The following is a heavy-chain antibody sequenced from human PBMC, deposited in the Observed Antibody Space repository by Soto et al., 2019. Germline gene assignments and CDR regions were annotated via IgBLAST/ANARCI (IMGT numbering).Heavy chain of an antibody. J-gene: IGHJ4*03. Sequence: EVRLLESGGGLVQPGGSLRLSCAGSGFTFSSNAMSWVRQAPGKGLEWVSSVSGDGYASDYADSVKGRFTVSRHNSKNTLYLQMDSLRAEDSAVYYCAKRHYYGLGIFALATWGQGTLVTVSS. D-gene: IGHD3-10*01. V-gene: IGHV3-23*01. CDR3: AKRHYYGLGIFALAT. CDR1: GFTFSSNA. CDR2: VSGDGYAS.